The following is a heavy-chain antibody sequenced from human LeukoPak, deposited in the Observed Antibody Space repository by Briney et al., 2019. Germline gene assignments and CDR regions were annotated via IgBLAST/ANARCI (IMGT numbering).Heavy chain of an antibody. CDR3: ARVPRYGSGSYYSLDH. J-gene: IGHJ4*02. CDR2: ISSRENTI. V-gene: IGHV3-11*01. CDR1: GFTFSDYY. D-gene: IGHD3-10*01. Sequence: KPGGSLRLSCAASGFTFSDYYMSWIRQAPGKGLEWVSYISSRENTIYYADSVKGRFTISRDSAKNSLYLQMNSLRADDTAAYYCARVPRYGSGSYYSLDHWGQGTLVTVSS.